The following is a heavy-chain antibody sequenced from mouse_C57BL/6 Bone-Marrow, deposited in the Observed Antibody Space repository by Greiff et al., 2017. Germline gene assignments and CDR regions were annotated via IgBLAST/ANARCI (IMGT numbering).Heavy chain of an antibody. CDR1: GYIFTEYT. CDR2: FSPGSGSI. CDR3: ARHERYYDYEGYFDY. Sequence: QVQLQESGAELVKPGASVKLSCKASGYIFTEYTIHWVKQRSGQGLEWIGWFSPGSGSIKYNERFQDKATLPADKSSTTVYMEISRLTSEDSAVYVCARHERYYDYEGYFDYWGQGTTLTVSS. J-gene: IGHJ2*01. D-gene: IGHD2-4*01. V-gene: IGHV1-62-2*01.